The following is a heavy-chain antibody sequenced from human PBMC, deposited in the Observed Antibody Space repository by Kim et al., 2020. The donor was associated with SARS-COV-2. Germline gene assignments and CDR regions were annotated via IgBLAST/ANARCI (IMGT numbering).Heavy chain of an antibody. D-gene: IGHD2-15*01. V-gene: IGHV4-59*13. CDR1: GGSISSYY. J-gene: IGHJ4*02. CDR2: IYYSGST. CDR3: ARDSSSSGGGVGY. Sequence: SETLSLTCTASGGSISSYYWSWIRQPPGKGLEWMGYIYYSGSTNYNPSLKSRVTISVDTSKNQFSLKLSSVTAADTAVYYCARDSSSSGGGVGYWGQGTLVTVSS.